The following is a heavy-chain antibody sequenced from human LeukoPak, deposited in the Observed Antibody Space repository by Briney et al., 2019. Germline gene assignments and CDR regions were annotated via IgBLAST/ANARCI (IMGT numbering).Heavy chain of an antibody. Sequence: SETLSLTCTVSGGSISSYYWSWIRQPPGKGLEWIGYIYYSGSTNYNPSLKSRVTISVDTSKNQFSLKLSSVTAADTAVYYCARERGNWSSFDYWGQGTLVTVSS. D-gene: IGHD1-1*01. CDR3: ARERGNWSSFDY. CDR1: GGSISSYY. CDR2: IYYSGST. J-gene: IGHJ4*02. V-gene: IGHV4-59*01.